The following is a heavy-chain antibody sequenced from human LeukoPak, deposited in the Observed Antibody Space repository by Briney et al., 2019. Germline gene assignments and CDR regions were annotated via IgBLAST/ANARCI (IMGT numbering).Heavy chain of an antibody. J-gene: IGHJ4*02. D-gene: IGHD3-10*01. CDR2: IYYSGST. Sequence: SETLSLTCTVSGESISGFYWTWIRQPPGKGLEWIGYIYYSGSTNYNPSLKSRVTISVDTSKNQFSLKLSSVTAADTAVYYCAKTRYYGSGSDFDYWGQGTLVTVSS. CDR1: GESISGFY. CDR3: AKTRYYGSGSDFDY. V-gene: IGHV4-59*01.